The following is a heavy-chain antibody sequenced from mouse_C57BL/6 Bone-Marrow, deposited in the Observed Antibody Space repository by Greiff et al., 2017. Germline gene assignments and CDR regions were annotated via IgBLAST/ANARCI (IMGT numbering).Heavy chain of an antibody. Sequence: QVQLQQSGAELMKPGASVKLSCKATGYTFTGYWIEWVKQRPGHGLEWIGEILPGSGSTNYNEKFKGKATFTVDTSSNTAYMQLSSLTAEDSAIYCCAGYTVAPYYAMDYWGQGTSVTVSS. CDR3: AGYTVAPYYAMDY. D-gene: IGHD1-1*01. CDR2: ILPGSGST. CDR1: GYTFTGYW. J-gene: IGHJ4*01. V-gene: IGHV1-9*01.